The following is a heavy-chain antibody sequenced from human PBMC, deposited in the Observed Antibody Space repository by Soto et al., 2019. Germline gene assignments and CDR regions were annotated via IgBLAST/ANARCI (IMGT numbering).Heavy chain of an antibody. Sequence: QVQLVQSGAEVKKPGASVRVSCKASGYIFNHYGIGWVRQAPGQGLEWMGWISAYNGNTHYAGSLQGRVTMTTDTSTSTADMELRSMRSDDTAVYYCARGGQECTSNYCSYIYDGLDVWGQGTTVTVSS. V-gene: IGHV1-18*01. CDR2: ISAYNGNT. J-gene: IGHJ6*02. D-gene: IGHD4-4*01. CDR3: ARGGQECTSNYCSYIYDGLDV. CDR1: GYIFNHYG.